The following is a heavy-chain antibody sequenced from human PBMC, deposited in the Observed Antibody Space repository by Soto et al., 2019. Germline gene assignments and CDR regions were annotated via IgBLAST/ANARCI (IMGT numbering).Heavy chain of an antibody. J-gene: IGHJ5*02. CDR1: GGAISSRNW. CDR2: IYHSGST. CDR3: ARDSSSSDWFDP. Sequence: PSETLALTCAVSGGAISSRNWGSWVRQPPGKGLEWIGEIYHSGSTNYNPSLKSRVTISVDTSKNQFSLKLSSVTAADTAVYYCARDSSSSDWFDPWGQGTLVTVSS. D-gene: IGHD6-6*01. V-gene: IGHV4-4*02.